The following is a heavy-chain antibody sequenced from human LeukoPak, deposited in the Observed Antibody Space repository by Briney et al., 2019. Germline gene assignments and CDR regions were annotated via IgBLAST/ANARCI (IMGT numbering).Heavy chain of an antibody. V-gene: IGHV4-4*07. J-gene: IGHJ4*02. CDR1: GVPINNYY. D-gene: IGHD6-19*01. CDR2: IDTSGST. CDR3: ARGQWQIDY. Sequence: ASETLSLTCTISGVPINNYYWTWIRQPAGRGLEWIGRIDTSGSTNYNPSPKSRVTMSSDTSNNQFSLNLMSVTATDTAVYYCARGQWQIDYWGQGILVTVSP.